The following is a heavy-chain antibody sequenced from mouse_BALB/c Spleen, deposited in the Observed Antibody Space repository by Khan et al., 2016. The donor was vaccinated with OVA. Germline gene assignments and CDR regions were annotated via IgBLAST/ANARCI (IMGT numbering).Heavy chain of an antibody. CDR1: GFSLTTYG. CDR3: ARSNFYAMDY. Sequence: QVQLKQSGPDLVAPSQSLSITCTVSGFSLTTYGVHWVRQPPGKGLEWLGVIWSDGKTTYNSPLKSRLSISKENSKIQVFLKMNRRQTHDTAMYHCARSNFYAMDYWGQGTSVTVSS. V-gene: IGHV2-6-2*01. D-gene: IGHD2-5*01. J-gene: IGHJ4*01. CDR2: IWSDGKT.